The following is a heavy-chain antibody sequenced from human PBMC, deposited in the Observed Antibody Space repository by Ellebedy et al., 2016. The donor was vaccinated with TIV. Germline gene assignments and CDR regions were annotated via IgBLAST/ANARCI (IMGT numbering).Heavy chain of an antibody. D-gene: IGHD6-13*01. J-gene: IGHJ4*02. CDR3: ARGAAAGSQIGY. V-gene: IGHV1-2*02. CDR1: GYTFTSYD. CDR2: INPNSGGT. Sequence: ASVKVSCXASGYTFTSYDINWVRQATGQGLEWMGWINPNSGGTNYAQKFQGRVTMTRDTSISTAYMELSRLRSDDTAVYYCARGAAAGSQIGYWGQGTLVTVSS.